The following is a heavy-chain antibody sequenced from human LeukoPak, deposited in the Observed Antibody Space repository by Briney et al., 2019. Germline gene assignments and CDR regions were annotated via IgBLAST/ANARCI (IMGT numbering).Heavy chain of an antibody. CDR1: GYTFTSYG. D-gene: IGHD2-15*01. CDR2: IIPIFGTA. CDR3: ARSYIVVVVAANADAFDI. J-gene: IGHJ3*02. Sequence: SVKVSCKASGYTFTSYGISWVRQAPGQGLEWMGRIIPIFGTANYAQKFQGRVTITTDESTSTAYMELSSLRSEDTAVYYCARSYIVVVVAANADAFDIWGQGTMVTVSS. V-gene: IGHV1-69*05.